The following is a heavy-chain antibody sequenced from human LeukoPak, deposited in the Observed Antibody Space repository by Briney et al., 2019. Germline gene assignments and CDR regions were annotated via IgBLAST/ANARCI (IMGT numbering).Heavy chain of an antibody. Sequence: SETLSLTCAVYGGSFSGYYWSWIRQPPGKGLESIGYIYYSGSSDYNPSLKSRATISVDTSKTQFSLKLSSVTAADTAVYYCARFPGSAEYRHYYYMDVWGKGTTVTVSS. CDR2: IYYSGSS. J-gene: IGHJ6*03. V-gene: IGHV4-59*01. D-gene: IGHD2-15*01. CDR3: ARFPGSAEYRHYYYMDV. CDR1: GGSFSGYY.